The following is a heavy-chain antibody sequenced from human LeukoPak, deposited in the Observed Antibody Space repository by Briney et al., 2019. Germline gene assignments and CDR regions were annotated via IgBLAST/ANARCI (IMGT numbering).Heavy chain of an antibody. J-gene: IGHJ4*02. CDR3: ARSILRYYYNASGYYPYYFDY. D-gene: IGHD3-22*01. CDR1: GGSFSSSSYY. Sequence: ASETLSLTCTVSGGSFSSSSYYWGWIRQPPGRGLEWIGSIYYRGSNYHNSSLKGRVTMSIDTSKNQFSLRLSSVTAADTAVYYCARSILRYYYNASGYYPYYFDYWGQGVLVTVSS. V-gene: IGHV4-39*07. CDR2: IYYRGSN.